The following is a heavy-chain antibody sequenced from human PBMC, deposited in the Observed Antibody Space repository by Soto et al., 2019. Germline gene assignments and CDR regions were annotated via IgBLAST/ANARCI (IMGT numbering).Heavy chain of an antibody. Sequence: QVQLQESGPGLVKPSDTLSLTCAVSGYSISSSNWWGWIRQPPGKGLEWIGYIYYSGTTYYNPSLNSRVTMSVDTSKNPFSLKLTSVTAVDTAVYYCARREIQGPIDYWGQGTLVTVSS. CDR2: IYYSGTT. D-gene: IGHD1-26*01. CDR1: GYSISSSNW. CDR3: ARREIQGPIDY. J-gene: IGHJ4*02. V-gene: IGHV4-28*01.